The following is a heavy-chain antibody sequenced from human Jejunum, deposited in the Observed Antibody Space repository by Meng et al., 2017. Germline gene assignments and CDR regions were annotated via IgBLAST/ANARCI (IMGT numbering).Heavy chain of an antibody. CDR1: GYTFTSYY. V-gene: IGHV1-46*01. Sequence: ASVKVSCKASGYTFTSYYIHWVRQAPGQGLEYMGIIRPSGGGTSYAQKFQGRVTMTRDTSTSTVHMELSSLRYEDTAVYYCAREPPETYYLDYWGQGTLVTVSS. CDR2: IRPSGGGT. CDR3: AREPPETYYLDY. J-gene: IGHJ4*02. D-gene: IGHD5-24*01.